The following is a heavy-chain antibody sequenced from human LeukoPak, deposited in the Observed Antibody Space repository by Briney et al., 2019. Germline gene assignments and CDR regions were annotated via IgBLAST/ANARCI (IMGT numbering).Heavy chain of an antibody. CDR3: TRVEPTKSDDC. CDR1: GFSVSSNY. V-gene: IGHV3-7*01. J-gene: IGHJ4*02. D-gene: IGHD1-14*01. Sequence: GGSLRLSCVVSGFSVSSNYMSWVRQAPGKGLEWVANIKQDGTEKHYADSVKGRFTISRDNVENSLYLEMNSLTDDDTALYYCTRVEPTKSDDCWGQGTLVTVSS. CDR2: IKQDGTEK.